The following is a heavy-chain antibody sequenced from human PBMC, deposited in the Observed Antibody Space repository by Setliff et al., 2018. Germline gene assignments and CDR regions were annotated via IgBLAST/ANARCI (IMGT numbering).Heavy chain of an antibody. CDR3: AREGVDTRSSTDYRYYMDV. J-gene: IGHJ6*03. V-gene: IGHV1-69*05. Sequence: SVKVSCKASGVTFSSYGISWVRQAPGQGLEWMGGTIPIFGTTNYAQKFQGRVTIITDESTSTAYMELSGLTSADTAVYYCAREGVDTRSSTDYRYYMDVWGKGTTVTVSS. CDR1: GVTFSSYG. CDR2: TIPIFGTT. D-gene: IGHD5-18*01.